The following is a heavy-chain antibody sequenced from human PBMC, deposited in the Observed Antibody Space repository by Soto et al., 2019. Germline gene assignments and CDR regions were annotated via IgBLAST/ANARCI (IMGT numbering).Heavy chain of an antibody. V-gene: IGHV4-34*01. D-gene: IGHD3-3*01. CDR1: GGSFSGYY. CDR3: ARVMGIFGIVNHFNWFGP. CDR2: INHSGST. J-gene: IGHJ5*02. Sequence: QVQLQQWGAGLLKPSETLSLTCAVYGGSFSGYYWSWIRQPPGKGLEWIGEINHSGSTNYNPSLKDRVTLSIDTSKNPFPLKLSFVAAADPAVYLRARVMGIFGIVNHFNWFGPLGPGNLVTVSS.